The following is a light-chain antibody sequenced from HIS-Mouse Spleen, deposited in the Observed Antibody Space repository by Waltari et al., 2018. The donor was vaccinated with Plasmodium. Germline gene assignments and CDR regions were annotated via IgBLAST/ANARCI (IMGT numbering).Light chain of an antibody. CDR3: QQYGSSPLT. J-gene: IGKJ4*01. CDR2: GAS. V-gene: IGKV3-20*01. CDR1: QSVSSSY. Sequence: EIVLTQSPGTLSLSPGERATLSCRASQSVSSSYLAWYQQKPGQAPRLLVYGASSRATGIPDRFSGSRSVTDFTLTISRLEPEYCAVYYCQQYGSSPLTFGGGTKVEIK.